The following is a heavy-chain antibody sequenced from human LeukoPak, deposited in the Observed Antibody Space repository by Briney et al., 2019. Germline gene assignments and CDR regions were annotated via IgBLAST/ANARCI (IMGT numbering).Heavy chain of an antibody. Sequence: GGSLRLSSAASGFTFRSYWMSWVRQASGKGLEWEANIKQDGSEKYYVDSVTGRFTISRDNAKTSLYLQMDSLRAEDTAVYYCARDFYYGAVWDAFDIWGLGTMVTVPS. CDR3: ARDFYYGAVWDAFDI. V-gene: IGHV3-7*05. CDR1: GFTFRSYW. J-gene: IGHJ3*02. D-gene: IGHD3-10*01. CDR2: IKQDGSEK.